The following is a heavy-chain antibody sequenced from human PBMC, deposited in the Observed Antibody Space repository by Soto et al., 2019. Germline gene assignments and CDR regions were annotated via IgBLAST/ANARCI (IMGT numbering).Heavy chain of an antibody. D-gene: IGHD1-26*01. Sequence: QVQLQESGPGLVKPSETLSLTCTVSGGSVSSGSYYWSWIRQPPGKGLEWIGYIYYSGSTKHNPPLRXRXTXSXXTSKNQSSLKLSSVTAADTAVYYCARAGLGDGSDYWGQGTLVTVSS. CDR3: ARAGLGDGSDY. CDR1: GGSVSSGSYY. CDR2: IYYSGST. J-gene: IGHJ4*02. V-gene: IGHV4-61*01.